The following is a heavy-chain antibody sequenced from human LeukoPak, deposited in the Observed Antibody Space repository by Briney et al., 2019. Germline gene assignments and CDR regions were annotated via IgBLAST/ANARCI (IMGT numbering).Heavy chain of an antibody. CDR1: GYTFTSYG. V-gene: IGHV1-18*01. D-gene: IGHD3-3*01. Sequence: GASVKVSCKASGYTFTSYGISWVRQAPGQGLEWMGWISAYNGNTNYAQKLQGRVTMTTDTSTSTAYMELRSLRSDDTAVYYCARDEVRFFGPETPPDSVDDYYYGMDVWGQGTTVTVSS. CDR3: ARDEVRFFGPETPPDSVDDYYYGMDV. CDR2: ISAYNGNT. J-gene: IGHJ6*02.